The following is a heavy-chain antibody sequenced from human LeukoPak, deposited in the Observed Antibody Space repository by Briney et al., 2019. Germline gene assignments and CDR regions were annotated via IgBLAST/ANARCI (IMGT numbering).Heavy chain of an antibody. D-gene: IGHD6-19*01. CDR1: GGSFSGYY. V-gene: IGHV4-34*01. CDR3: ARGGIYSSGWFH. CDR2: INHSGCT. J-gene: IGHJ4*02. Sequence: SETLSLTCAVYGGSFSGYYWSWIRQPPGKGLEWIGEINHSGCTNYNPSLKSRVTISVDTSKNQFSLKLSSVTAADTAVCYCARGGIYSSGWFHWGQGTLVTVSS.